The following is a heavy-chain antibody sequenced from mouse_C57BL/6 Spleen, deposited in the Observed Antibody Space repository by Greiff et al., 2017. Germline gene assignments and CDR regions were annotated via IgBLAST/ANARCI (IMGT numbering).Heavy chain of an antibody. CDR1: GYTFTSYW. CDR3: ARSELLHYYYAMDY. D-gene: IGHD1-1*01. CDR2: IDPSDSET. V-gene: IGHV1-52*01. J-gene: IGHJ4*01. Sequence: QVQLQQPGAELVRPGSSVKLSCKASGYTFTSYWMHWVKQRPIQGLEWIGNIDPSDSETHYNQKFKDKATLTVDKSSSTAYMQLSSLTSEDSAVYYCARSELLHYYYAMDYWGQGTSVTVSS.